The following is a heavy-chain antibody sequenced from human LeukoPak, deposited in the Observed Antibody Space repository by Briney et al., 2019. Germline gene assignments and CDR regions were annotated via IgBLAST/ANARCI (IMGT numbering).Heavy chain of an antibody. CDR2: ISSSSTYI. J-gene: IGHJ4*02. V-gene: IGHV3-21*01. Sequence: GGSLRLSCAASGFTFSSYRMNWVRQAPGKGLEWVSSISSSSTYIYYTDSMKGRFTISRDNAKNSLYLQMNSLRAEDTAVYYCARDSTRFDYWGQGTLVTVSS. CDR3: ARDSTRFDY. CDR1: GFTFSSYR.